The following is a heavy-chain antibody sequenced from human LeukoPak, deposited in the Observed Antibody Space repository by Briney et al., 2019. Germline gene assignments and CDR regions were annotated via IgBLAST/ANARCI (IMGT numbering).Heavy chain of an antibody. CDR1: GYTFTNND. Sequence: ASVKVSCKASGYTFTNNDIHWVRQATGQGLEWMGWMHPNSDDAGYAQKFQGRVTMTRNTSISTAYMELSSLRPEDTAVYYCARHFGTGDNFDYWGQGTLLIVSS. J-gene: IGHJ4*02. V-gene: IGHV1-8*01. CDR3: ARHFGTGDNFDY. CDR2: MHPNSDDA. D-gene: IGHD1-1*01.